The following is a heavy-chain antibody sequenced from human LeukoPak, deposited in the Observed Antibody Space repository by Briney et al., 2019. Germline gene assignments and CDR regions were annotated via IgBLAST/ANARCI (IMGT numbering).Heavy chain of an antibody. J-gene: IGHJ4*02. D-gene: IGHD5-12*01. Sequence: SETLSLTCTVSGGSISSSSYYWGWIRQPPGKGLEWIGSIYYSGSTYYNPSLKSRVTISVDTSKSQFSLKLSSVTAADTAVYYCARRRGYSGHDQYYFDYWGQGTLVTVSS. V-gene: IGHV4-39*01. CDR3: ARRRGYSGHDQYYFDY. CDR2: IYYSGST. CDR1: GGSISSSSYY.